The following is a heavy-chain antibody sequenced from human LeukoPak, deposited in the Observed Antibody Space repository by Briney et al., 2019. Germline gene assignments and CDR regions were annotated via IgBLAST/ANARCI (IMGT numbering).Heavy chain of an antibody. CDR2: IIPIFGTA. Sequence: ASVKVPCKASGGTFSSYAISWVRQAPGQGLEWMGGIIPIFGTANYAQKFQGGVTITADESTSTAYMELSSLRSEDTAVYYCARDSGGGNCFDYWGQGTLVTVSS. D-gene: IGHD4-23*01. CDR1: GGTFSSYA. V-gene: IGHV1-69*13. J-gene: IGHJ4*02. CDR3: ARDSGGGNCFDY.